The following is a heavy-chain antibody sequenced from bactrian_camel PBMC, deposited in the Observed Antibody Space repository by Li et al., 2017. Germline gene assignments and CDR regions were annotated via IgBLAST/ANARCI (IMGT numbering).Heavy chain of an antibody. CDR3: AAASAPWLWDFGY. CDR2: VDSNGVT. D-gene: IGHD3*01. CDR1: ESTYRSIC. V-gene: IGHV3S53*01. J-gene: IGHJ6*01. Sequence: HVQLVESGGGSVQAGGSLTLSCTASESTYRSICMAWLRQAPGSQRETVATVDSNGVTKVAGSVKGRFTISRDNAKNTVYLQMNSLKSEDAALYYCAAASAPWLWDFGYWGQGTQVTVS.